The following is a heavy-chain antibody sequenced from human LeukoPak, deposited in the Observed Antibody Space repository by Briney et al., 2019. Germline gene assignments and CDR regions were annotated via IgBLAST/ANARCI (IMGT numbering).Heavy chain of an antibody. CDR3: ARGGTWYSGSSGIDY. CDR1: GGSISSGSYY. CDR2: IYTSGST. J-gene: IGHJ4*02. D-gene: IGHD1-26*01. Sequence: SQTLSLTCTVSGGSISSGSYYWSWIRQPAGKGLEWIGRIYTSGSTNYNPSLKSRVTISVDTSKNQFSLKLSSVTAADTAVYYCARGGTWYSGSSGIDYWGQGTLVTVSS. V-gene: IGHV4-61*02.